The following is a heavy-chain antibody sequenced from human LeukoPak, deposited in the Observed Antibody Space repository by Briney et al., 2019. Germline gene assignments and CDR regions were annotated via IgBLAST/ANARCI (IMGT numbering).Heavy chain of an antibody. V-gene: IGHV4-59*01. J-gene: IGHJ6*02. CDR1: GGSISSYY. CDR2: IYYSGST. Sequence: SETLSLTCTVSGGSISSYYWSWIRQPPGKGLEWIGYIYYSGSTNYNPSLKSRVTISVDTSKNQFSLRLSSVTAADTAVYYCARTNPMVRGVIISPYYYYGMDVWGQGTTVTVSS. CDR3: ARTNPMVRGVIISPYYYYGMDV. D-gene: IGHD3-10*01.